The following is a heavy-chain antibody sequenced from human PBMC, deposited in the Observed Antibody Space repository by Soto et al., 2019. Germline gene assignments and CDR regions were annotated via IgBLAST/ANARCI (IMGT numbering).Heavy chain of an antibody. CDR2: IYYSGST. CDR1: GGSISSGDYY. J-gene: IGHJ5*02. V-gene: IGHV4-30-4*01. Sequence: PSETLSLTCTVSGGSISSGDYYWSWIRQPPGKGLEWIGYIYYSGSTYYNPSLKSRVTISVDTSKNQFSLELSSVTAADTAVYYCARERNRAPRYNWFDPWGQGTLVTVSS. D-gene: IGHD1-26*01. CDR3: ARERNRAPRYNWFDP.